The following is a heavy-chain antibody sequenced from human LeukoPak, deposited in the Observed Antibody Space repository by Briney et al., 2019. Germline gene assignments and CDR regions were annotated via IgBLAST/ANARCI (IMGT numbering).Heavy chain of an antibody. Sequence: SETLSLTCTVSGGSISSYFWSWIRQPPGKGLEWIGNIYYSGSTNYNPSLKSRVTISVDTSKNQFSLKLTSVTAADTAAYYCARHLEGKFDYWGQGTLVTVSS. J-gene: IGHJ4*02. CDR1: GGSISSYF. D-gene: IGHD1-1*01. CDR2: IYYSGST. V-gene: IGHV4-59*08. CDR3: ARHLEGKFDY.